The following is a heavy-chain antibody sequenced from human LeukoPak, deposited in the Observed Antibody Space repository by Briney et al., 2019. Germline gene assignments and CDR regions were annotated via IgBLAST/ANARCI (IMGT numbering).Heavy chain of an antibody. CDR3: ARGAYSSGWAYFDH. D-gene: IGHD6-19*01. Sequence: GGSLRLSCAASGFTFSSYSMNWVRQAPGKGLEWVSYISSSSSTIYSADSVKGRFTISRDTAKNSLYLHMDSLRAEDTAVYYCARGAYSSGWAYFDHWGQGTLVTVSS. V-gene: IGHV3-48*04. CDR2: ISSSSSTI. J-gene: IGHJ4*02. CDR1: GFTFSSYS.